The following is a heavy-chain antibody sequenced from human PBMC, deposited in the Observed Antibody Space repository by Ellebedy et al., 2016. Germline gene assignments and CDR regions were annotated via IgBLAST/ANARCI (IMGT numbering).Heavy chain of an antibody. V-gene: IGHV3-21*01. CDR3: ARDREPTYGDSTAGYYYYGMDV. CDR2: ISSSSSYI. CDR1: GFTFSSYS. Sequence: GESLKISCAASGFTFSSYSMNWVRQAPGKGLEWVSSISSSSSYIYYADSVKVRFTISRDNAKNSLYLQMNSLRAEDTAVYYCARDREPTYGDSTAGYYYYGMDVWGQGTTVTVSS. J-gene: IGHJ6*02. D-gene: IGHD4-17*01.